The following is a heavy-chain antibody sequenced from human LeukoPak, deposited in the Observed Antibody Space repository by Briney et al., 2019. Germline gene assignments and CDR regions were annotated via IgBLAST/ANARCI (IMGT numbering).Heavy chain of an antibody. CDR3: AKLAEDTGWSQIDY. J-gene: IGHJ4*02. Sequence: GGSLRLSCAASGFTFSSYAMSWVRQAPGKGLEWVSAISGSGGGTFYADSVKGRFTISRDNSKNTLYLEMRSLRAEDTAVYYCAKLAEDTGWSQIDYWGQGTLVTVSS. V-gene: IGHV3-23*01. CDR1: GFTFSSYA. CDR2: ISGSGGGT. D-gene: IGHD3-9*01.